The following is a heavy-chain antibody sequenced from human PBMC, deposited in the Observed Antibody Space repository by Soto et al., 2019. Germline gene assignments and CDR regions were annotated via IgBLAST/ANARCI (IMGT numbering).Heavy chain of an antibody. CDR1: GFTFSSYA. Sequence: EVQLLESGGGLVQPVGSLRLSCAASGFTFSSYAMSWVRQAPGKGLEWVSAISGSGGSTYYADSVKGRFSISRDNSKYTLYLQMNSLRAEDTAVYYCAKELADYYDSSGYYLGIGRHDAFDIWGQGTMVTVSS. D-gene: IGHD3-22*01. V-gene: IGHV3-23*01. J-gene: IGHJ3*02. CDR3: AKELADYYDSSGYYLGIGRHDAFDI. CDR2: ISGSGGST.